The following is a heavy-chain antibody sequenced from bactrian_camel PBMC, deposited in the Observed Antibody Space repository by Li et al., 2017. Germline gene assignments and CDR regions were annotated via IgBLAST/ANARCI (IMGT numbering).Heavy chain of an antibody. J-gene: IGHJ4*01. Sequence: QVQLVESGGGSVQAGGSLRLSCSYAGDPYYTNCLGWFRQLPGKEREGVAVVDNDGSTGYVGSVKGRFTISKDNANNTLHLHLNNLKPEDTAMYYCAVDGRIWHSGCLRVVAKDLMAYRGQGTQVTVS. CDR1: GDPYYTNC. D-gene: IGHD7*01. V-gene: IGHV3S9*01. CDR2: VDNDGST. CDR3: AVDGRIWHSGCLRVVAKDLMAY.